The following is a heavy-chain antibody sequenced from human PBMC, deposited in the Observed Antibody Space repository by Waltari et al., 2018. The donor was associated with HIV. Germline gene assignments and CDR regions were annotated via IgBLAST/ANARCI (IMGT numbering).Heavy chain of an antibody. Sequence: QVQLQESGPGLVKPSETLSLTCAVSGYSISSVYYWGWIRQPPGKGLEWIGSLYHSGDTYYNPSLKSRISISLDTSKNHFSLKLSSVTAADTAVYFCARAVLRYFDNWFDPWGQGTLVTVS. J-gene: IGHJ5*02. CDR3: ARAVLRYFDNWFDP. V-gene: IGHV4-38-2*01. CDR1: GYSISSVYY. CDR2: LYHSGDT. D-gene: IGHD3-9*01.